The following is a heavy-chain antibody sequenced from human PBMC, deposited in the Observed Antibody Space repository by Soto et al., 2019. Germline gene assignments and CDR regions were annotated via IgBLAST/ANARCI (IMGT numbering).Heavy chain of an antibody. J-gene: IGHJ6*02. CDR3: AKAVAGDYYYYGMDV. Sequence: GGSLRLSCAASGFTFSSYAMSWVRQAPGKGLEWVSAISGSGGSTYYADSVKGRFTISRDNPKNTLYLQMNSLRAEDTAVYYCAKAVAGDYYYYGMDVWGQGTTVTVSS. CDR2: ISGSGGST. V-gene: IGHV3-23*01. D-gene: IGHD6-19*01. CDR1: GFTFSSYA.